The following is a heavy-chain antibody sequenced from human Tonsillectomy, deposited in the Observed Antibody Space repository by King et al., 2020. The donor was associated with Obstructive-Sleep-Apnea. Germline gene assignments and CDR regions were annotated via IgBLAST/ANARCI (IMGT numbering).Heavy chain of an antibody. J-gene: IGHJ4*02. CDR3: ARSYQLLILDY. V-gene: IGHV4-59*01. Sequence: VQLQESGPGLVKPSETLSLTCTVSGGSISSYYWSWIRQPPGKGLEWIGYIYYSGSTNYNPSLKSRVTISVDTSKNQFSLKLSSVTAADTAVYYCARSYQLLILDYWGQGTLVTVSS. CDR2: IYYSGST. CDR1: GGSISSYY. D-gene: IGHD2-2*01.